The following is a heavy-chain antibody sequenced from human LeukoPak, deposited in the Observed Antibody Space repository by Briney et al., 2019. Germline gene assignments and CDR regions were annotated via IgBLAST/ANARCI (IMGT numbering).Heavy chain of an antibody. CDR3: ARDPTSSSEWYHFPTGYYIDY. V-gene: IGHV1-18*01. J-gene: IGHJ4*02. Sequence: ASVKVSCKSSGYTFISFGISWVRQAPGQGLEWMGWISAYNGNTKYAQKLQGRVTMTTDTSTSTAYMELRSLRSDDTAVYYCARDPTSSSEWYHFPTGYYIDYWGQGTLVTVSS. CDR2: ISAYNGNT. CDR1: GYTFISFG. D-gene: IGHD6-19*01.